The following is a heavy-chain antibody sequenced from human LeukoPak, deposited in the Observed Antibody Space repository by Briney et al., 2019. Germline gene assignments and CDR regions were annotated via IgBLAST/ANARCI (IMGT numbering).Heavy chain of an antibody. J-gene: IGHJ4*02. CDR3: ARDWQWLVKSGNIDY. CDR1: GFTLGSHA. D-gene: IGHD6-19*01. CDR2: ISYDGSNK. Sequence: GGSLRLSCTASGFTLGSHAMHWVRQAPGKGLEWVAVISYDGSNKYYADYVKGRFTISRDNSKNTLYMQMNSLRAEDTAVYYCARDWQWLVKSGNIDYWGQGTLVTVSS. V-gene: IGHV3-30*04.